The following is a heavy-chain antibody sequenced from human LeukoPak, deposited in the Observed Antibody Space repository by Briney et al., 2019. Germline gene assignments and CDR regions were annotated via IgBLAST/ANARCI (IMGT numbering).Heavy chain of an antibody. V-gene: IGHV4-59*01. CDR2: IYYSGST. CDR3: ARRLAVADAFDI. Sequence: SETLSLTCTVSGGSISSYYWSWIRQPPGKGLEWIGYIYYSGSTNYNPSLKSRVTISVDTSKNQFSLKLSSVTAADTAVYYCARRLAVADAFDIWGQGTMVTVSS. J-gene: IGHJ3*02. D-gene: IGHD6-19*01. CDR1: GGSISSYY.